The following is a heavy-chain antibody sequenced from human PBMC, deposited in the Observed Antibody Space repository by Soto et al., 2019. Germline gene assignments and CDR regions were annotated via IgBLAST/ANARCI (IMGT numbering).Heavy chain of an antibody. V-gene: IGHV3-30*18. J-gene: IGHJ4*02. CDR3: AKGGRQWLVTSDFNY. Sequence: VQLVESGGGVVQPGRSLRLSCAASGFTFSDYAMHWVRQAPGKGLEWVAVVSHDGRNTHYADSVKGRFTISRDSSKNPHPLEMTSLRAEDTAVYYCAKGGRQWLVTSDFNYWGQGALVTVSS. CDR1: GFTFSDYA. D-gene: IGHD6-19*01. CDR2: VSHDGRNT.